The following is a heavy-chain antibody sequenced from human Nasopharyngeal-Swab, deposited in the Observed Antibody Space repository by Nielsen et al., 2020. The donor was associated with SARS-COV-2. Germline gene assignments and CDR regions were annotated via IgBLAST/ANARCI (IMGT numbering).Heavy chain of an antibody. CDR1: GFAFSTYV. CDR2: LSANGGRT. CDR3: AKDRAWGLDY. V-gene: IGHV3-23*01. D-gene: IGHD1-26*01. Sequence: GESLKISCAASGFAFSTYVMSWVRQAPGKGLEWVSALSANGGRTYYADSVKGRFTISRDNSKNTLYLQMNTLRAEDTAVYYCAKDRAWGLDYWGQGTLVTVSS. J-gene: IGHJ4*02.